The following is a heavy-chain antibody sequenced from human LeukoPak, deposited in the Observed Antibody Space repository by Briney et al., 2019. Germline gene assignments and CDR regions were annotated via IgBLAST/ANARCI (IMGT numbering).Heavy chain of an antibody. V-gene: IGHV1-69*01. Sequence: SVKVSCKASGGTFSNYAISWVRQAPGQGLEWMGGIIPIFGTANYAQKFQGRVTITADESTSTAYMELSSLRSEDTAVYYCARVGFDGSGSYYPYYYYGMDVWGQGTTVTVSS. D-gene: IGHD3-10*01. CDR1: GGTFSNYA. J-gene: IGHJ6*02. CDR2: IIPIFGTA. CDR3: ARVGFDGSGSYYPYYYYGMDV.